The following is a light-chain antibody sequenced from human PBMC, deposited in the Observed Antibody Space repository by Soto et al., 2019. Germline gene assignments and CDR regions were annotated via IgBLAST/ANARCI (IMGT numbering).Light chain of an antibody. CDR2: TNH. CDR1: ASNLGGNP. Sequence: QAVLTQPPSVSGTPGQTVSISCSGSASNLGGNPVNWYQHLPGAAPKLLIYTNHQRPSGVPDRFSGSKSDTSASLAISGLRSEDEANFYCAAWDDSLNAVVFGGGTKLTVL. CDR3: AAWDDSLNAVV. V-gene: IGLV1-44*01. J-gene: IGLJ2*01.